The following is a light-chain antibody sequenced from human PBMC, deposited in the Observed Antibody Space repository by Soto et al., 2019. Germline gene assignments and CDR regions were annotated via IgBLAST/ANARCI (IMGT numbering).Light chain of an antibody. CDR2: EVM. CDR1: SSDVGTYNY. Sequence: QSVLTQPPSASGSPGQSITISCTGTSSDVGTYNYVAWYQQHRGKAPKVIIYEVMKPPSGVPHRFSGSKSGNTASLTVSGLQADDEADYYCSSYAGTDTYVFGTGTKVTVL. J-gene: IGLJ1*01. V-gene: IGLV2-8*01. CDR3: SSYAGTDTYV.